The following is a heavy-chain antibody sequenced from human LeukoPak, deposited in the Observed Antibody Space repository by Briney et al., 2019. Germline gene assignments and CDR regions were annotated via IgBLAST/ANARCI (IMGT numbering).Heavy chain of an antibody. V-gene: IGHV1-2*02. CDR3: ARSGSDAFDV. CDR2: IYPNSGDT. D-gene: IGHD1-26*01. Sequence: ASVKVSCKASGYTFTGYYMHWVRQAPGQGLEWMGWIYPNSGDTKYAQKFQGGVTVTRDTSISTAFMEVSRLTSDDTAVYYCARSGSDAFDVWGQGTMVTVSS. J-gene: IGHJ3*01. CDR1: GYTFTGYY.